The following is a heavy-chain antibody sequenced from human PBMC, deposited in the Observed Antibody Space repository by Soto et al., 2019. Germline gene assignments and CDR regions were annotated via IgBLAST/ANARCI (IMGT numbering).Heavy chain of an antibody. J-gene: IGHJ4*02. V-gene: IGHV1-46*01. D-gene: IGHD3-10*01. Sequence: ASVKVSCKASGYTFTSYYMHWVRQAPGQGLEWMGIINPSGGSTSYAKKFQGRVTMTRATSTSTVYMELSSLRSEDTAVYYCARDQGHFSGSGRRGPLYYFDYWGQGTLVTRLL. CDR2: INPSGGST. CDR3: ARDQGHFSGSGRRGPLYYFDY. CDR1: GYTFTSYY.